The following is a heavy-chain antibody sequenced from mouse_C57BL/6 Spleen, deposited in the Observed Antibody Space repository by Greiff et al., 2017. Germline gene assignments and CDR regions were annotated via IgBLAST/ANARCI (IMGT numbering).Heavy chain of an antibody. J-gene: IGHJ4*01. V-gene: IGHV1-39*01. CDR3: AYGSSYGDYAMDY. Sequence: VQLKQSGPELVKPGASVKISCKASGYSFTDYNMNWVKQSNGKSLEWIGVINPNYGTTSYNQKFKGKATLTVDQSSSTAYMQLNSLTSEDSAVYYCAYGSSYGDYAMDYWGQGTSVTVSS. CDR2: INPNYGTT. D-gene: IGHD1-1*01. CDR1: GYSFTDYN.